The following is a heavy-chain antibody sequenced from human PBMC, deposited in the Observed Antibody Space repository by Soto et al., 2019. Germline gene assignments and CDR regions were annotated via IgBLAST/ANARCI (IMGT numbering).Heavy chain of an antibody. V-gene: IGHV4-34*01. J-gene: IGHJ4*02. D-gene: IGHD2-2*01. Sequence: SETLSLTCAVYGGSFSGYYWSWIRQPPGKGLEWIGEINHSGSTNYNPSLKSRVTISVDTSKNQFSLKLSSVTAADTAVYYCARDIRLQYPFPRRSHYFDYWGQGTLVTVSS. CDR3: ARDIRLQYPFPRRSHYFDY. CDR2: INHSGST. CDR1: GGSFSGYY.